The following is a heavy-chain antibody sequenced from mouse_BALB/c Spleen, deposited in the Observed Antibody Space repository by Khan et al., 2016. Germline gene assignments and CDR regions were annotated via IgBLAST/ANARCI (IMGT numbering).Heavy chain of an antibody. D-gene: IGHD2-10*01. CDR3: ATLHSYSRFAY. CDR2: INPDSSTI. Sequence: EVKLLESGGGLVQPGGSLKLSCVASGFDFSRYWMSWVRQAPGKGLEWIGEINPDSSTINYTPSLKDKFIISRDKAKNTLYLQLSKVRSEDTALXYCATLHSYSRFAYWGQGTLVTVSA. J-gene: IGHJ3*01. V-gene: IGHV4-1*02. CDR1: GFDFSRYW.